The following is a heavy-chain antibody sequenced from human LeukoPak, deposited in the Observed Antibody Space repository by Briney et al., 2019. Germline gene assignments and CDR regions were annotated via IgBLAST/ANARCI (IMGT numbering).Heavy chain of an antibody. CDR2: ISPSSSTI. J-gene: IGHJ4*02. CDR3: ARNSESCPDY. D-gene: IGHD1-26*01. V-gene: IGHV3-48*02. Sequence: PGGSLRLSCAASGFTFSSYAMSWVRQAPGKGLEWVSYISPSSSTIYYADSVKGRFTISRDNAKNTLYLQMNSLRDEDTAVYYCARNSESCPDYWGQGTLVTVSS. CDR1: GFTFSSYA.